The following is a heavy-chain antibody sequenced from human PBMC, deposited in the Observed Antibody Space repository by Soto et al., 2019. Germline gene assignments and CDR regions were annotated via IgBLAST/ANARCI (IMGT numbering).Heavy chain of an antibody. D-gene: IGHD1-1*01. CDR1: GGSISSGGYY. Sequence: QVQLQESGPGLVKPSQTLSLTCTVSGGSISSGGYYWSWIRQHPGKGLEWIGYIYFSGSTYYNPSLKSGVTIAEDTTKTPFTQKLSSVPAADTAEYYGARWPPREPRFDSWGQGTLVTVSS. CDR2: IYFSGST. CDR3: ARWPPREPRFDS. J-gene: IGHJ4*02. V-gene: IGHV4-31*03.